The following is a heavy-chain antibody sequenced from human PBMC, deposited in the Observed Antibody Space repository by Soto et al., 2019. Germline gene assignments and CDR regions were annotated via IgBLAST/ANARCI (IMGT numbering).Heavy chain of an antibody. D-gene: IGHD2-2*01. CDR3: KILSHCTDTTCYPYDY. J-gene: IGHJ4*02. V-gene: IGHV1-18*01. CDR2: ISAYYGNT. Sequence: ASVKVSCKTSGYSFTTYGITWIRQAPGQGLEWMGWISAYYGNTAYAQNLQGRVTMTTDTSTRTAYLELRSLRSDDTAVYYCKILSHCTDTTCYPYDYWGQGTPVTVSS. CDR1: GYSFTTYG.